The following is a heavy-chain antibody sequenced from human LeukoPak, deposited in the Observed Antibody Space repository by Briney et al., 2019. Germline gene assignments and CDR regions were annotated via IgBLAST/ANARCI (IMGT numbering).Heavy chain of an antibody. CDR1: GFMFDDYA. D-gene: IGHD2-8*01. Sequence: GGSLRLSCAASGFMFDDYAMHWVRQVPGRGLEWVSLISGDAVSAFHTDSVKGRFTISRDNNNSSLSLQMRRLTTEDTAFYYCVREQFSHASNYFDNWGQGILVTVSS. V-gene: IGHV3-43*02. CDR2: ISGDAVSA. CDR3: VREQFSHASNYFDN. J-gene: IGHJ4*02.